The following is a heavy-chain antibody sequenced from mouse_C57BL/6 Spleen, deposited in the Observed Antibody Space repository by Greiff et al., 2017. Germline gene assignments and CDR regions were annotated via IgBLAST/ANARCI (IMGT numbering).Heavy chain of an antibody. CDR1: GYTFTSYW. J-gene: IGHJ4*01. CDR3: ARRRYYAMDY. Sequence: VQLQQPGAELVKPGASVKMSCTASGYTFTSYWITWVKQRPGQGLEWIGDIYPGSGSTNYNEKFKSKATLTVDTSSTTAYLQLSSLTSEDSAVYYCARRRYYAMDYWGQGTSVTVSS. CDR2: IYPGSGST. V-gene: IGHV1-55*01.